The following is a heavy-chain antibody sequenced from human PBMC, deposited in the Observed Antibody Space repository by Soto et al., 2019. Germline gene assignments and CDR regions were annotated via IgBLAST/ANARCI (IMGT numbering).Heavy chain of an antibody. CDR2: IYYSGST. J-gene: IGHJ5*02. V-gene: IGHV4-59*01. Sequence: SETLSLTCTVSGGSISSYYWSWIRQPPGKGLEWIGYIYYSGSTNYNPSLKSRVTISVDTSKNQFSLKLSSVTAADTAVYYCASGTYDILTGYYDREEEGPWFDPWGQGTLVTVSS. CDR1: GGSISSYY. D-gene: IGHD3-9*01. CDR3: ASGTYDILTGYYDREEEGPWFDP.